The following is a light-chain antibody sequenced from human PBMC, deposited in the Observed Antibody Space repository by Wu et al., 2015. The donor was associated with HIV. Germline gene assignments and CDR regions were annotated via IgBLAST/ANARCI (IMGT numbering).Light chain of an antibody. CDR1: EDISEF. CDR3: QQHKKLSSHV. CDR2: GAS. V-gene: IGKV1-16*01. Sequence: DVQMTQSPPSLSASVGDRVTITCRASEDISEFLAWFQQKPGKAPKTLISGASNLESGVPSRFSGTGSGTDFTLTIRTLQPEDFATYYCQQHKKLSSHVFGGGTKVEIK. J-gene: IGKJ4*01.